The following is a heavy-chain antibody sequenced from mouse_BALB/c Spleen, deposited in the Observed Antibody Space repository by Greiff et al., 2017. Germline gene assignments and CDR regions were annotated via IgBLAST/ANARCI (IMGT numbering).Heavy chain of an antibody. CDR2: FYPGSGSI. CDR1: GYAFSSYW. Sequence: QVQLQRSGAELVRPGSSVKISCKASGYAFSSYWMNWVKQRSGQGLEWIGWFYPGSGSIKYNEKFKDKATLTADKSSSTVYMELSRLTSEDSAVYFCARHEETYYGNFPFAYWGQGTLVTVSA. J-gene: IGHJ3*01. V-gene: IGHV1-62-2*01. D-gene: IGHD2-10*01. CDR3: ARHEETYYGNFPFAY.